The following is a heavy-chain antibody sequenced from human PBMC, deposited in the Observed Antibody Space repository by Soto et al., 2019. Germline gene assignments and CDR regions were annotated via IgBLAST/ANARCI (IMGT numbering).Heavy chain of an antibody. V-gene: IGHV3-21*01. CDR2: INGRSNYI. Sequence: EVQLVESGGGLVKPGGSLSLSCAASGFTFSPYSMTWVRQAPGRGLEWVSSINGRSNYIYYADSVKGRFTISRDNAKNSLYLQMNSLRAEDTAVYYCAREDGIVGATSAFDYWGQGTLVTLSS. J-gene: IGHJ4*02. CDR3: AREDGIVGATSAFDY. D-gene: IGHD1-26*01. CDR1: GFTFSPYS.